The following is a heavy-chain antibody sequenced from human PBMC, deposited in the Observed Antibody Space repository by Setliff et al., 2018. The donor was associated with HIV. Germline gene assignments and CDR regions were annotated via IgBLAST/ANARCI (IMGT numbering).Heavy chain of an antibody. CDR2: IYYSGST. J-gene: IGHJ3*02. CDR1: GGSISSGTYY. V-gene: IGHV4-31*03. Sequence: PSETLSLTCTVSGGSISSGTYYWSWIRQRPGKGLEWIGYIYYSGSTYYNPSLKSRTTISIDTSKNQFSLNLNSVTTADTAVYFCARLGHPYAFDIWGQGTMVTVSS. CDR3: ARLGHPYAFDI.